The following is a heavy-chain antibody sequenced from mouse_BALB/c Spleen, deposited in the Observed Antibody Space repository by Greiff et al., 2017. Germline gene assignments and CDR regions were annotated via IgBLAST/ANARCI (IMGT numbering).Heavy chain of an antibody. Sequence: EVQGVESGGGLVKHGGSLKLSCAASGFTFSDYYMYWVRQTPEKRLEWVATISDGGSYTYYPDSVKGRFTISRDNAKNNLYLQMSSLKSEDTAMYYCARDREFITTAAFAYWGQGTLVTVSA. CDR1: GFTFSDYY. CDR3: ARDREFITTAAFAY. J-gene: IGHJ3*01. V-gene: IGHV5-4*02. CDR2: ISDGGSYT. D-gene: IGHD1-2*01.